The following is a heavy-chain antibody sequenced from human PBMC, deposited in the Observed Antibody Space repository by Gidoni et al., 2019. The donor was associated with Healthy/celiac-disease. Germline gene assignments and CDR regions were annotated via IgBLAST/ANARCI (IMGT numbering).Heavy chain of an antibody. D-gene: IGHD4-17*01. Sequence: QVQLVESGVGVVQPGRSLRLSRAASGSTFSSYGMHWVRQAPGKGLEWVAVISYDGSNKYYADSVKGRFTISRDNSKNTLYLQMNSLRAEDTAVYYCATLPTVVTPSYFDYWGQGTLVTVSS. CDR3: ATLPTVVTPSYFDY. V-gene: IGHV3-30*03. CDR1: GSTFSSYG. CDR2: ISYDGSNK. J-gene: IGHJ4*02.